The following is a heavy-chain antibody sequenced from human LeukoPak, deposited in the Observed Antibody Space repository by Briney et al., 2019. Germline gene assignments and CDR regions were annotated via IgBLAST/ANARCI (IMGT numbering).Heavy chain of an antibody. V-gene: IGHV3-11*01. CDR1: GFTFNDYY. CDR3: ASWYSSGWYLVDYGMDD. J-gene: IGHJ6*02. D-gene: IGHD6-19*01. Sequence: GVSLRLSCAASGFTFNDYYMSWLRQAPGKGLEGVTYISISGSTIYYAVPVRVRFTISRDNANTSLYLQMNSLRAEDTAVYYCASWYSSGWYLVDYGMDDWGQGTPVTVSS. CDR2: ISISGSTI.